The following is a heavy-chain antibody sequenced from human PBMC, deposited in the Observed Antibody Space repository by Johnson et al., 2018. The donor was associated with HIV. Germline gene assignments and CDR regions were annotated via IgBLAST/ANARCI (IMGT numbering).Heavy chain of an antibody. J-gene: IGHJ3*02. D-gene: IGHD3-22*01. CDR2: IWHDGSKE. CDR3: AKDHVKVVNDAFDI. V-gene: IGHV3-33*06. CDR1: GFTFSRYP. Sequence: VQLVESGGGVVQPGRSLRLSCAASGFTFSRYPMHWVRQSPGKGLEWVAVIWHDGSKEFYTDSVKGRFTVSRDNSKNTMYLQIKSLIAEDTAVYYCAKDHVKVVNDAFDIWGQGTMVTVSS.